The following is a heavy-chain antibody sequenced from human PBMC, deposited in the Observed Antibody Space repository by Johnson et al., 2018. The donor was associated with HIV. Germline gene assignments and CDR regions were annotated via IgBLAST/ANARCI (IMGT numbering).Heavy chain of an antibody. CDR3: ARDGAQQLARDAFDI. CDR2: ISYDGSNK. J-gene: IGHJ3*02. Sequence: QMLLVESGGGVVQPGRSLRLSCAASGFTFSSYAMHWVRQAPGQGLEWVAVISYDGSNKYYADSVKGLFTISRDNSKNTLYLQMNSLRAEDTAVYYCARDGAQQLARDAFDIWGQGTMVTVSS. CDR1: GFTFSSYA. V-gene: IGHV3-30*04. D-gene: IGHD6-13*01.